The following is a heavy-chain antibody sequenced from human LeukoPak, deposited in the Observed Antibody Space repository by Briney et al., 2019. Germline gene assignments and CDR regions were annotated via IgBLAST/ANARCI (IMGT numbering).Heavy chain of an antibody. V-gene: IGHV3-7*01. D-gene: IGHD1-26*01. CDR2: IKQDGSEK. CDR1: GFTFSTYA. CDR3: ARDGEWEPDAFDI. J-gene: IGHJ3*02. Sequence: GGSLRLSCAASGFTFSTYAMHWVRQAPGKGLEWVANIKQDGSEKYYVDSVKGRFTISRDNAKNSLYLQMNSLRAEDTAVYYCARDGEWEPDAFDIWGQGTMVTVSS.